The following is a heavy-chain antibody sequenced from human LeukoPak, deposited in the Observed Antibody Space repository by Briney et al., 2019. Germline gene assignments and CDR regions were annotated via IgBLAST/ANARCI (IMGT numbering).Heavy chain of an antibody. CDR2: IYHSGST. V-gene: IGHV4-30-2*01. D-gene: IGHD5-24*01. CDR1: GGSISSGGYY. Sequence: PSETLSLTRTVSGGSISSGGYYWNWIRQPPGKGLEWIGYIYHSGSTNYNPSLKSRVTISVDTSKNQFSLKLSSVTAADTAVYYCARGPAKIPSAWGQGTLVTVSS. J-gene: IGHJ5*02. CDR3: ARGPAKIPSA.